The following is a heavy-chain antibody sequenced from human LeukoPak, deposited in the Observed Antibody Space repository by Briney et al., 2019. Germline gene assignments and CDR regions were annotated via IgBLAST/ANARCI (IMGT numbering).Heavy chain of an antibody. D-gene: IGHD3-3*01. V-gene: IGHV4-59*04. J-gene: IGHJ6*02. Sequence: SETLSLTCTVSGGSISSYYWSWIRQPPGKGLEWIGYIYYSGSTYYNPSLKSRVTISVDTSKNQFSLKLSSVTAADTAVYYCARYYDFWSGNYYYGMDVWGQGTTVTVSS. CDR1: GGSISSYY. CDR2: IYYSGST. CDR3: ARYYDFWSGNYYYGMDV.